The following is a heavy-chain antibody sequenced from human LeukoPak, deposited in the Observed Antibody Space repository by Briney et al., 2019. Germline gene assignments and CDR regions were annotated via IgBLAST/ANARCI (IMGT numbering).Heavy chain of an antibody. CDR3: ARGAPARDFWSGYYTVVDY. D-gene: IGHD3-3*01. CDR1: GFTFSSYS. CDR2: ISSSSSYI. J-gene: IGHJ4*02. V-gene: IGHV3-21*01. Sequence: GGSLRLSCAASGFTFSSYSMNWVRQAPGKGLEWVSSISSSSSYIYYADSVKGRSTISRDNAKNSLYLQMNSLRAEDTAVYYCARGAPARDFWSGYYTVVDYWGQGTLVTVSS.